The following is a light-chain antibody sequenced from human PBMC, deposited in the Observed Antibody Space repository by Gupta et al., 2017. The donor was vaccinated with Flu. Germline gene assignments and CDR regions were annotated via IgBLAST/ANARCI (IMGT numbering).Light chain of an antibody. CDR2: DAS. J-gene: IGKJ1*01. V-gene: IGKV3-20*01. CDR3: QQYGSSPWT. Sequence: ERATLSCRARPSVSSSYVAWYQQKPGQAPRLLIYDASNRATVIPDRFSGSGSGTDVTLTISRLEPEDSAVYYCQQYGSSPWTCGQGTKVEI. CDR1: PSVSSSY.